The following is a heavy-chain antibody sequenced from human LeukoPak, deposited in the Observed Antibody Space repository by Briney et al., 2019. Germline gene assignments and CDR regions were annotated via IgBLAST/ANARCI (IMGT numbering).Heavy chain of an antibody. V-gene: IGHV4-34*01. CDR2: INHSGRT. Sequence: SETLSLTCTVSGGSISSYYWTWIRQPPGKGLEWIGEINHSGRTNYNPSLKSRVTTSVDTSKNQFSLKLSSVTAADTAVYYCARRYLEYSSSSYNYWGPGTLVTVSS. J-gene: IGHJ4*02. CDR1: GGSISSYY. D-gene: IGHD6-6*01. CDR3: ARRYLEYSSSSYNY.